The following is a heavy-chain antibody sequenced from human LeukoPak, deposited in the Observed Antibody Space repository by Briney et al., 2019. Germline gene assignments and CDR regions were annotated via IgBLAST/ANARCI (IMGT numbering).Heavy chain of an antibody. V-gene: IGHV3-23*01. CDR3: SRRIAVAGLGDWFDP. CDR2: IRSNGDTT. Sequence: GGSLRLSCAASGFTFSSIAMTWVRQAPGKGLEWVSSIRSNGDTTYNADSVKGRFTISRDNSKNTLYLQMNSLRVEDTAVYYCSRRIAVAGLGDWFDPWGQGTLVTVSS. CDR1: GFTFSSIA. D-gene: IGHD6-19*01. J-gene: IGHJ5*02.